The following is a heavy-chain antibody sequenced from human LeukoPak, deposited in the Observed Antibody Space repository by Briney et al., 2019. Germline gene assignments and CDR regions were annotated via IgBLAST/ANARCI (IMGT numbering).Heavy chain of an antibody. CDR2: IYSGGST. V-gene: IGHV3-53*01. Sequence: PGGSLRLSCAASGFTFSSSAMSWVRQAPGKGLEWVSVIYSGGSTYYADSVKGRFTISRDTSRNTLNLQMTSLRAEDTAVYYCARDSAHCGSTSCYVTYFDSWGQGTLVTVSS. CDR1: GFTFSSSA. J-gene: IGHJ4*02. D-gene: IGHD2-2*01. CDR3: ARDSAHCGSTSCYVTYFDS.